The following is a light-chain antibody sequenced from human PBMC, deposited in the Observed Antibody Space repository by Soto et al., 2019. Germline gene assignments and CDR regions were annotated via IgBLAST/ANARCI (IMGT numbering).Light chain of an antibody. J-gene: IGLJ2*01. CDR3: NSYTTSTTLV. CDR1: SSDVGGYNY. CDR2: EVT. Sequence: QSALTQPASVSGSPGQSITISCSGTSSDVGGYNYVSWYQHHPGKAPKLLIYEVTNRPSGVSNRFSGSKPGNTASLTISGLQAEDEADYYCNSYTTSTTLVFGGGTKVTVL. V-gene: IGLV2-14*01.